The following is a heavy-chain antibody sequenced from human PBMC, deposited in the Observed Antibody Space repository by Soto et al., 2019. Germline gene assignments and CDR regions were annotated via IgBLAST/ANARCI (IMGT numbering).Heavy chain of an antibody. J-gene: IGHJ5*02. CDR2: INPNIGGT. Sequence: QVQLVQSGAEVKKPGASVKVSCKASGYTFTGYYMHWVRQAPGQGLEWMGGINPNIGGTNYAQKFQGWVTMTRDTSISTAYMELSRLRSDDTAVYYCARGYEGWFDPWGQGTLVTVSS. D-gene: IGHD1-1*01. CDR3: ARGYEGWFDP. V-gene: IGHV1-2*04. CDR1: GYTFTGYY.